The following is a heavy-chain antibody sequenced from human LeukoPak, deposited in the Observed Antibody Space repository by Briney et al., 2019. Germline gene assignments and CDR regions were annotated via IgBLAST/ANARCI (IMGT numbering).Heavy chain of an antibody. Sequence: SETLSLTCTVSGGSISSYYWSWIRQPPGKGLEWIGYIYYSGSTNYNPSLKSRVTISVDTSKNQFSLKLSSVTAADTAVYYCARGATQLELDYWGQGTLVTVSS. CDR3: ARGATQLELDY. V-gene: IGHV4-59*08. CDR2: IYYSGST. D-gene: IGHD1-1*01. J-gene: IGHJ4*02. CDR1: GGSISSYY.